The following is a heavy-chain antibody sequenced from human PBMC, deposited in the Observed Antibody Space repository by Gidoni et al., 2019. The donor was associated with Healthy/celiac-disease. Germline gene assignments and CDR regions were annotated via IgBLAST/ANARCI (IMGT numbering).Heavy chain of an antibody. CDR1: GYTFTSYC. Sequence: QVQLVQSGAEVKKPGASVNVSCTASGYTFTSYCISWVRQAPGQGLEWIGWISAYNGNTKEAQKLEGRVTMTTDKSTSTAYREMRSLRSDDTAGYYCARAYYGEEFDPWGQGTLVTVSS. D-gene: IGHD3-10*01. J-gene: IGHJ5*02. CDR2: ISAYNGNT. V-gene: IGHV1-18*01. CDR3: ARAYYGEEFDP.